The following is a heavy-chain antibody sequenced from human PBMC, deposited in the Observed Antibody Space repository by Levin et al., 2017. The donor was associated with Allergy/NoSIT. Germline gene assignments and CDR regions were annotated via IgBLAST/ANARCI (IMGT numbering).Heavy chain of an antibody. Sequence: GESLKISCAASGFTFSDSTMHWVRQASGKGLEWVGLIRNKANNYATAYAASVQGRFTISRDDSKKTAYLQMNSLKTEDTAVYYCVRRDWNYYDTSGDFWGQGTLDTVSS. CDR2: IRNKANNYAT. CDR3: VRRDWNYYDTSGDF. V-gene: IGHV3-73*01. J-gene: IGHJ4*02. D-gene: IGHD3-22*01. CDR1: GFTFSDST.